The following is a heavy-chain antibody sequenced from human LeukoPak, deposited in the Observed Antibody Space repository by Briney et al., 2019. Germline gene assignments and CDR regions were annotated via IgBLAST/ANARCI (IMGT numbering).Heavy chain of an antibody. V-gene: IGHV1-18*01. D-gene: IGHD5-18*01. CDR2: ISAYNGYT. CDR3: ARAFSGQRGYSYGPDYFDY. J-gene: IGHJ4*02. CDR1: GYTFTSYG. Sequence: ASVKVSCKASGYTFTSYGISWVRQAPGQGLEWMGWISAYNGYTNYAQKLQGRVTITADKSTSTAYMELSSLRSEDTAVYYCARAFSGQRGYSYGPDYFDYWGQGTLVTVSS.